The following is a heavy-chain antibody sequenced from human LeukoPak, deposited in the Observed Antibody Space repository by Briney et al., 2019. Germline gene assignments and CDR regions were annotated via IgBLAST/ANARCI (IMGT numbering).Heavy chain of an antibody. J-gene: IGHJ3*02. CDR1: GGTFSSYA. CDR3: ARAIEVEMATISAFDI. V-gene: IGHV1-69*05. CDR2: IIPIFGTA. Sequence: SVKVSCKASGGTFSSYAISWVRQAPGQGREWMGGIIPIFGTANYAQKFQGRVTITTDESTSTAYMELSSLRSEDTAVYYCARAIEVEMATISAFDIWGQGTMVTVSS. D-gene: IGHD5-24*01.